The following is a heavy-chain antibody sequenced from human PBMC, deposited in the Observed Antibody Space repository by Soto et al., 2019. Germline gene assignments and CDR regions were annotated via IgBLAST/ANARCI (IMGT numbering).Heavy chain of an antibody. CDR3: ARDGTLRYFDWLFDP. CDR1: GYTFTSYT. D-gene: IGHD3-9*01. J-gene: IGHJ5*02. Sequence: ASVKVSCKASGYTFTSYTMHWVRQAPGQRLEWMGWINAGNGNTKYSQKFQGRVTITRDTSASTAYMELSSLRSEDTAVYYCARDGTLRYFDWLFDPWGQCTLVTVSS. CDR2: INAGNGNT. V-gene: IGHV1-3*01.